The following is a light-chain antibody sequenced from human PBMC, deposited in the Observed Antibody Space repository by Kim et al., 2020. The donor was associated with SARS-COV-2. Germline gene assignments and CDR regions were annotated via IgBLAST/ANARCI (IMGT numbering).Light chain of an antibody. CDR3: QSADSSGTWV. Sequence: VSPRQSASITCTGSALPRQYAYWYQQKPGQAPVLVIYKESERPAGIPERFAGSRSGTTVTLTISGVQAEDEADYYCQSADSSGTWVFGGGTQLTVL. V-gene: IGLV3-25*03. CDR2: KES. J-gene: IGLJ3*02. CDR1: ALPRQY.